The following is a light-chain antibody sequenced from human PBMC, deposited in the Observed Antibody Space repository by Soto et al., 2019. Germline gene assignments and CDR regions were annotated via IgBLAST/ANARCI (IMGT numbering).Light chain of an antibody. V-gene: IGKV4-1*01. J-gene: IGKJ2*01. CDR2: WAS. CDR1: QSVLYSSNNKNY. Sequence: DIVMIQSPDSLAVSLGERVTINCKSSQSVLYSSNNKNYLAWYQQKPGQPPKLLIYWASTRESGVPDRFSGSGSGTYFTLTISSLQAEDVAVYYCQQYYSTPPYTFGQGTKLEIK. CDR3: QQYYSTPPYT.